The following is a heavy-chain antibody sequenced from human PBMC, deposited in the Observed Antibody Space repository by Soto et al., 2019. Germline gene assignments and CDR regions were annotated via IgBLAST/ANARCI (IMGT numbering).Heavy chain of an antibody. CDR2: IYSGGRT. J-gene: IGHJ4*02. CDR1: GFTVSSNY. D-gene: IGHD5-18*01. V-gene: IGHV3-53*01. CDR3: ARSGYSYGPFDY. Sequence: EVQLVESGGGLIQPGGSLRLSCAASGFTVSSNYMSWVRQAPGKGLEWVSVIYSGGRTYYADSVKGRVTISRDNSKKTLYLQMTSLSAKDTAVYYCARSGYSYGPFDYWGQGTLVTVSS.